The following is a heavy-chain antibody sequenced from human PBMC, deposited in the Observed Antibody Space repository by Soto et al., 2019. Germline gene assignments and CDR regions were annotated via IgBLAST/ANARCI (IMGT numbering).Heavy chain of an antibody. Sequence: PGGSLRLSCAASRFTLSSYAMHWVRQAPGKGLEWVAVPSYDGSNKYYADSVKGRFTISRDNSKNTLYLQMNSLSAEDTAVYYCARGSSVVITHFDYWGQGTLVTVSS. CDR2: PSYDGSNK. CDR3: ARGSSVVITHFDY. V-gene: IGHV3-30-3*01. D-gene: IGHD3-22*01. J-gene: IGHJ4*02. CDR1: RFTLSSYA.